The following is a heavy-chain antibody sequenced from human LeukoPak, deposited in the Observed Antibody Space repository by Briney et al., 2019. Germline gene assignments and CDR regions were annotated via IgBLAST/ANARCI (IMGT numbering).Heavy chain of an antibody. CDR3: AKVRPGQKGTPTFLDY. V-gene: IGHV3-30*02. D-gene: IGHD3-10*01. CDR1: GFTFRSYG. CDR2: IRFDGNDN. Sequence: PGGSLRLSCAASGFTFRSYGMHWVRQAPGKGLEWVAFIRFDGNDNYYADSVKGRFTISRDNSMNTLYLQMDSLRTEDTAVYYCAKVRPGQKGTPTFLDYWGQGTLVTVPS. J-gene: IGHJ4*02.